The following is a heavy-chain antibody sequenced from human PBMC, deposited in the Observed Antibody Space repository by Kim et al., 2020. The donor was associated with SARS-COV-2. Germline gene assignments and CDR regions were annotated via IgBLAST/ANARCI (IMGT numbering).Heavy chain of an antibody. D-gene: IGHD6-19*01. J-gene: IGHJ4*02. V-gene: IGHV1-69*01. CDR3: ARDTSGWYLGYFDY. Sequence: AQKFQGRVTITADESTSTAYMELSSLRSEDTAVYYCARDTSGWYLGYFDYWGQGTLVTVSS.